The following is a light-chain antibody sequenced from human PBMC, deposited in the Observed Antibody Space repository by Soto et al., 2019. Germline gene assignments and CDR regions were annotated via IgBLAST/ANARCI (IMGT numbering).Light chain of an antibody. CDR1: SSNIGAGYD. CDR3: QSYDSSLSASVV. V-gene: IGLV1-40*01. Sequence: QTVVTQPPSVSGAPGQRVTISCTGSSSNIGAGYDVHWYQQLPGTAPKLLIYGNSNRPSGVPDRFSGSKSGTSASLAITGLQAEDEADYYCQSYDSSLSASVVFGGGTKLTVL. CDR2: GNS. J-gene: IGLJ2*01.